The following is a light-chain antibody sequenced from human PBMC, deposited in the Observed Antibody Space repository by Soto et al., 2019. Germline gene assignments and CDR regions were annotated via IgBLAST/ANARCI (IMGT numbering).Light chain of an antibody. CDR2: EVS. V-gene: IGLV2-23*02. CDR3: CSYAGSSTFAV. Sequence: QSALTQPASVSGSPGQSITISYTGTSSDVGSYNLVSWYQQHPGKAPKLMIYEVSKRPSGVSNRFSGSKSGNTASLTISGLQAEDEADYYCCSYAGSSTFAVFGGGTKLTVL. CDR1: SSDVGSYNL. J-gene: IGLJ2*01.